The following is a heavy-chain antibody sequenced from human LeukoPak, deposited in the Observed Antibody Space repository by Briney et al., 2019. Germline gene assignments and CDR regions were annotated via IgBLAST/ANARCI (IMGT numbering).Heavy chain of an antibody. CDR3: ARVLRFLEWLLADY. CDR2: ISYDGSNK. Sequence: GRSLRLSCAASGFTFSSYAMHWVRQAPGKGLEWVAVISYDGSNKYYADSVKGRFTISRDNSKNTLYLQMNSLRAEDTAVYYCARVLRFLEWLLADYWGQGTLVTVSS. D-gene: IGHD3-3*01. V-gene: IGHV3-30-3*01. CDR1: GFTFSSYA. J-gene: IGHJ4*02.